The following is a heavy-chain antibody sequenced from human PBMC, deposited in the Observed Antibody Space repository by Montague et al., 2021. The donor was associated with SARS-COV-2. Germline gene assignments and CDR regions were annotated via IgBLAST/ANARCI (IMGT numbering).Heavy chain of an antibody. D-gene: IGHD3-22*01. Sequence: SETLSLTCSVSGGSISTTNWWSWVRQPPGKGLEWIGEISHSGNTNYNSSVRSRVTISLDESKNQFSLKLSSVTAADTAVYYCARAMIVVTRDAFDIWGRGTKVIVST. V-gene: IGHV4-4*02. CDR1: GGSISTTNW. CDR2: ISHSGNT. CDR3: ARAMIVVTRDAFDI. J-gene: IGHJ3*02.